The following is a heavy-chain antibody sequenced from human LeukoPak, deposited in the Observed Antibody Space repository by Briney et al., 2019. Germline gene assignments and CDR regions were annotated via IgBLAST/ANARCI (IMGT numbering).Heavy chain of an antibody. CDR3: TNGRSGSTNIDFDY. D-gene: IGHD1-26*01. CDR2: ISYDGSRK. CDR1: GFTFNDYA. J-gene: IGHJ4*02. Sequence: GGSLRLSCTASGFTFNDYAMNWVRQAPGKGLEWVAAISYDGSRKYYGDSVKGRFTISRDNPENTLYLQMNGLRGEDTAVYYRTNGRSGSTNIDFDYWGRGTLVTVSS. V-gene: IGHV3-30*18.